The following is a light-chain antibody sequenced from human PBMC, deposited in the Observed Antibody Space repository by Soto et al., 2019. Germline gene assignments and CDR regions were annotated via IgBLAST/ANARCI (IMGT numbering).Light chain of an antibody. CDR2: DAS. Sequence: EIVLTQSPATLSLSPGERATLSCRASQSVTNYLAWYQQKPGLAPRLLIYDASSRATGIPDRFSGRGSGTDFTLTISRLEPEDFAVYYCQQYGSSPYTFGQGTKLEIK. CDR3: QQYGSSPYT. V-gene: IGKV3D-20*01. CDR1: QSVTNY. J-gene: IGKJ2*01.